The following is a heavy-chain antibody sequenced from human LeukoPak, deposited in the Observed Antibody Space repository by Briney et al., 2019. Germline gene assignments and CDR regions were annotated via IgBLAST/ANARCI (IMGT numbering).Heavy chain of an antibody. D-gene: IGHD3-9*01. CDR3: ARRRILTGYYYYFDY. CDR2: IYPGDSDT. V-gene: IGHV5-51*01. J-gene: IGHJ4*02. CDR1: GYSFTSYW. Sequence: GESLKISCKGSGYSFTSYWIGWVRQMPGKGLEWMGIIYPGDSDTRYSPSFQGQVTTSADKSISTAYLQWSSLKASDTAMYYCARRRILTGYYYYFDYWGQRTLVTVSS.